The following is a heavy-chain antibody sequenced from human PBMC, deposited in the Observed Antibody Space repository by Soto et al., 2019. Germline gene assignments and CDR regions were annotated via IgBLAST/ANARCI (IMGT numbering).Heavy chain of an antibody. CDR1: GGTFSSYG. Sequence: QVVLVQSGAEVKKPGSSVKVSCKSSGGTFSSYGINWVRQAPGQGPEWMGMIIPNFGTPKYAQKFQGRVTITADESTRTAYMELSSLRSEDTVVYYCARDGRSSSYDYWGQGTLVTVSS. CDR3: ARDGRSSSYDY. J-gene: IGHJ4*02. V-gene: IGHV1-69*18. D-gene: IGHD6-13*01. CDR2: IIPNFGTP.